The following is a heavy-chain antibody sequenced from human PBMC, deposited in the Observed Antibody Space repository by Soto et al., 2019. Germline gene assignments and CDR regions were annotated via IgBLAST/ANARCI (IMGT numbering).Heavy chain of an antibody. V-gene: IGHV3-30*19. CDR2: ISYDGSNK. CDR1: VFTVSSYG. CDR3: ARGYFDWSFFDY. Sequence: PGGALRVSCAASVFTVSSYGIHWVRQPPGKGLEWVAVISYDGSNKYYADSVKGRFTISRDNSKNTLYLQMNSLRAEDTAVYYCARGYFDWSFFDYWGQGTLVTVSS. D-gene: IGHD3-9*01. J-gene: IGHJ4*02.